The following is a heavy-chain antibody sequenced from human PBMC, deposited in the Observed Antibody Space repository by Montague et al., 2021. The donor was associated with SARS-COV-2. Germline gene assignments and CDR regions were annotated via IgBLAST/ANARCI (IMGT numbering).Heavy chain of an antibody. V-gene: IGHV3-23*03. CDR2: IYSDSTT. D-gene: IGHD2/OR15-2a*01. CDR3: AKEDYYYFGY. J-gene: IGHJ4*02. Sequence: SLRLSCAASGFTFSSRPMSWVRQAPGKGLEWVSVIYSDSTTRYTDSVKGRCTISRDNSQNTVYLLMNSLRAEDTAVYFCAKEDYYYFGYWGPGTLVTVSS. CDR1: GFTFSSRP.